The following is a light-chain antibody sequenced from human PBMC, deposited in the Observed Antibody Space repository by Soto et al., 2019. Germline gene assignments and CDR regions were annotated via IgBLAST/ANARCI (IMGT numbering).Light chain of an antibody. CDR1: SSDVGGYNY. V-gene: IGLV2-14*01. Sequence: QSALTQPASVSGSPGQSITISCTGTSSDVGGYNYVSWYQQPPGTAPKLMIYDDSNRPSGVSNRFSGSKSGNTASLTISGLQSEDEANYYCSSYTSSLTRGVFGGGTKLTVL. J-gene: IGLJ2*01. CDR3: SSYTSSLTRGV. CDR2: DDS.